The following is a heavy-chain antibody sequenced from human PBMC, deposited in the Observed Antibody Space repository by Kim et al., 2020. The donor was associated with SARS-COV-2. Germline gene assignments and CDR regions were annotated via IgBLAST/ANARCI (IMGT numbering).Heavy chain of an antibody. CDR2: ISYDGSNK. D-gene: IGHD1-26*01. Sequence: GGSLRLSCAASGFTFSSYAMHWVRQAPGKGLEWVAVISYDGSNKYYADSVKGRFTISRDNSKNTLYLQMNSLRAEDTAVYYCARDIMVGATLDYWGQGTLVTVSS. J-gene: IGHJ4*02. CDR1: GFTFSSYA. CDR3: ARDIMVGATLDY. V-gene: IGHV3-30*04.